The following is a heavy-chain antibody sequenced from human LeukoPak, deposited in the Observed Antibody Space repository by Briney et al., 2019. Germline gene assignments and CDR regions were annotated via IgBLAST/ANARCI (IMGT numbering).Heavy chain of an antibody. J-gene: IGHJ3*02. CDR3: ARWSRKGELEAEIWRPDAFDI. D-gene: IGHD1-26*01. V-gene: IGHV1-2*02. CDR1: GYTFTGYY. CDR2: VNPNSGGT. Sequence: ASVKVSCKASGYTFTGYYMHWVRQAPGQGLEWMGWVNPNSGGTNYAQKFQGRVTMTRDTSISTAYMELSRLRSDDTAVYYCARWSRKGELEAEIWRPDAFDIWGQGTMVTVSS.